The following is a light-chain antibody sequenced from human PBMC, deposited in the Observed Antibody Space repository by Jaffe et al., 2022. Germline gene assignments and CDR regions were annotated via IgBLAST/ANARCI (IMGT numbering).Light chain of an antibody. CDR1: QSVSSY. V-gene: IGKV3-11*01. J-gene: IGKJ4*01. Sequence: EIVLTQSPVTLSLSPGERATLSCKASQSVSSYLAWYQQKPGQAPRLLMYDASNRATGIPARFSGSGSGTDFTLTISSLEPEDFAVYYCQQRSNWPPTFGGGTKVEIK. CDR2: DAS. CDR3: QQRSNWPPT.